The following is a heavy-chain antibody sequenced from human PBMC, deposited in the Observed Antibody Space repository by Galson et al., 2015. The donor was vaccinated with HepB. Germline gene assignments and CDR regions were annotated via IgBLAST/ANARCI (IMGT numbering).Heavy chain of an antibody. V-gene: IGHV3-15*01. CDR3: TTEGSGWYENAFGI. D-gene: IGHD6-19*01. J-gene: IGHJ3*02. Sequence: SLRLSCAASGFTFSNAWMSWVRQAPGKGLEWVGRIKSKTDGGTTDYAAPVKGRFTISRDDSKNTLYLQMNSLKTEDTAVYYCTTEGSGWYENAFGIWGQGTMVTVSS. CDR2: IKSKTDGGTT. CDR1: GFTFSNAW.